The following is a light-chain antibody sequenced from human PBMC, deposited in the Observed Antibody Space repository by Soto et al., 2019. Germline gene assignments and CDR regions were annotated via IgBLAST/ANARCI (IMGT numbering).Light chain of an antibody. Sequence: DIQMTHSPSSLSASVLYIVTITCRASQSISSYLNWYQQKPGKAPKLLIYAASSLQSGVPSRFSGSGSGTDFTLTISSLQPEDFATYYCQKSYSTLITFGQGTRLEIK. CDR2: AAS. CDR3: QKSYSTLIT. V-gene: IGKV1-39*01. J-gene: IGKJ5*01. CDR1: QSISSY.